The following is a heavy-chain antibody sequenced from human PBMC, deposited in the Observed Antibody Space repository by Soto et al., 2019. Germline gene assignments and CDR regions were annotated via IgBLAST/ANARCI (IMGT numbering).Heavy chain of an antibody. Sequence: SETLSLTCAAYGGSFSGYYWSWIRQPPGKGLEWIGEINHSGSTSYNPSLKSRVTISVDTSKNQFSLKLSSVTAADTAVYYCARLDFRYFDSYYVDVWGKGTTVTVSS. CDR3: ARLDFRYFDSYYVDV. J-gene: IGHJ6*03. CDR2: INHSGST. CDR1: GGSFSGYY. D-gene: IGHD3-9*01. V-gene: IGHV4-34*01.